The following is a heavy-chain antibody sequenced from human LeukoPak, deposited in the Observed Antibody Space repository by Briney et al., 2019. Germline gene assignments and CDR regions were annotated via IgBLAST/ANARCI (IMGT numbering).Heavy chain of an antibody. Sequence: GGSLRLSCAASGITFSSFGMHWARQAPGKGLEWLAIISYDGNNKYYADSVKGRFTISRDNSKNTVYLQMNSLRAEDRAVYYCAKDRYYYGSGTYPLDYWGQGTLVTVSS. V-gene: IGHV3-30*18. D-gene: IGHD3-10*01. J-gene: IGHJ4*02. CDR3: AKDRYYYGSGTYPLDY. CDR1: GITFSSFG. CDR2: ISYDGNNK.